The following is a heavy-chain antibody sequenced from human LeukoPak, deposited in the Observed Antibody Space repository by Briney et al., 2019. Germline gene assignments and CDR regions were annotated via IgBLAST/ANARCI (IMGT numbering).Heavy chain of an antibody. D-gene: IGHD4-23*01. CDR3: ARDVTYHGGDWFDP. V-gene: IGHV3-48*04. CDR2: ISSTASSI. CDR1: AFTFSSYS. J-gene: IGHJ5*02. Sequence: QRGGSLRLSCAASAFTFSSYSMSWVRQAPGEGLEWVSYISSTASSIYYADSVKGRFTISRDNAKNSLYLQMNSLRAEDTAVYYCARDVTYHGGDWFDPWGQGTLVTVSS.